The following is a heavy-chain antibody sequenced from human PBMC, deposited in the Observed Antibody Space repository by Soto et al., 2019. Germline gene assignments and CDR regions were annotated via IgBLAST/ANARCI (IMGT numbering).Heavy chain of an antibody. CDR3: TSRRDWTAVDPLDY. J-gene: IGHJ4*02. CDR1: GFTFSSYA. V-gene: IGHV3-23*01. CDR2: ISGSGDFT. D-gene: IGHD5-18*01. Sequence: GGSLRLSCAASGFTFSSYAMSWVRQAPGKGLEWVSVISGSGDFTFYADSVKGRFTISRDNSKNTLYLQMNSLKIDDTAVYFCTSRRDWTAVDPLDYWGLGTLVTVSS.